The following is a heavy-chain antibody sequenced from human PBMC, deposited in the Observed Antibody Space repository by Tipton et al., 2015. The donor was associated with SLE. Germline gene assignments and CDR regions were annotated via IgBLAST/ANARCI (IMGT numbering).Heavy chain of an antibody. CDR2: ISGSGGST. D-gene: IGHD6-19*01. Sequence: GSLRLSCAASGFTFSNYAMSWVRQAPGKGLEWVSAISGSGGSTYYADSVKGRFTISRDNSKKTLYLQMNSLRAEDTAVYYCAKDTAVAGTHYWGQGTLVTVSS. J-gene: IGHJ4*02. CDR3: AKDTAVAGTHY. V-gene: IGHV3-23*01. CDR1: GFTFSNYA.